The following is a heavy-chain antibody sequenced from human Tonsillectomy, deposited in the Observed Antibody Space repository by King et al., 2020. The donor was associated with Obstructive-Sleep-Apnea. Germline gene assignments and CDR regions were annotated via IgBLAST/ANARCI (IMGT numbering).Heavy chain of an antibody. CDR3: ARVWSTVVTNDAFDI. CDR2: IYNTGST. J-gene: IGHJ3*02. Sequence: VQLQESGPGLVKPSETLSLTCTVSGGSISSYSWTWIRQPPGKGLEWIGYIYNTGSTNYNPSLKSRVTISIDTSKNQFSLTLRSVTAADTAVYYCARVWSTVVTNDAFDIWGQGTMVTVSS. D-gene: IGHD4-23*01. CDR1: GGSISSYS. V-gene: IGHV4-59*01.